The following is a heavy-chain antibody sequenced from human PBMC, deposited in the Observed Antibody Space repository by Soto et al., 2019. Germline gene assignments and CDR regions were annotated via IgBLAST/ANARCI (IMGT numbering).Heavy chain of an antibody. V-gene: IGHV4-61*01. D-gene: IGHD5-12*01. CDR3: ARNQMATIPDY. CDR2: IYRSGSA. Sequence: SETLSLTCTVSGGSVNSDSHYWSWIRQPPGKGLEWIACIYRSGSANYNPSLKSRVTISVDTSKNQFSLKLSSVTAADTAVYYCARNQMATIPDYWGQGTLVTVSS. CDR1: GGSVNSDSHY. J-gene: IGHJ4*02.